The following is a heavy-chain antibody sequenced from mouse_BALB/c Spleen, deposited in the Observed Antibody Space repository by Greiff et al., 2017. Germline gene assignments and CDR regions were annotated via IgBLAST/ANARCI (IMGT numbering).Heavy chain of an antibody. V-gene: IGHV1-5*01. Sequence: VHVKQSGTVLARPGASVKMSCKASGYTFTSYWMHWVTQRPGQGLEWIGAIYSGNSDTRYNQKFKGKAKLTAVTSTSTAYMELSSLTNEDSAVYYCTRYDYDGRDAPMDYWGQGTSVTVSS. CDR1: GYTFTSYW. CDR3: TRYDYDGRDAPMDY. D-gene: IGHD2-4*01. J-gene: IGHJ4*01. CDR2: IYSGNSDT.